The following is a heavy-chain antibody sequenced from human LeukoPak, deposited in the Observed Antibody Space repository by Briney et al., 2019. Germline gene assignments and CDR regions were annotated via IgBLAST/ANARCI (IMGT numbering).Heavy chain of an antibody. CDR3: ARDSPYCSSTSCPWGY. CDR1: GGTFSSYA. D-gene: IGHD2-2*01. Sequence: ASVKVSCKASGGTFSSYAISWVRQAPGQGLEWMGGIIPIFGTANYAQKFQGRVTITADESTSTAYMELSSLRSEDTAVYYCARDSPYCSSTSCPWGYWGQGTLVTVSS. J-gene: IGHJ4*02. V-gene: IGHV1-69*13. CDR2: IIPIFGTA.